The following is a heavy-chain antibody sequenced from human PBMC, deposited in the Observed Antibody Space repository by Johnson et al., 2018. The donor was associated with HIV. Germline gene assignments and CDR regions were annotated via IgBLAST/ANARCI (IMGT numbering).Heavy chain of an antibody. J-gene: IGHJ3*02. V-gene: IGHV3-20*04. D-gene: IGHD6-13*01. CDR2: FSWDGGST. Sequence: VHLVESGGGVVRPGGSLRLSCAASGFTFDDYGMSWVRQAPGKVLEWVSLFSWDGGSTYYADSVKGRFTISRDNSKNSLYLQMNSLRAEDTAVYYCARVPPGIAKDGAFDIWGQGTMVTVSS. CDR3: ARVPPGIAKDGAFDI. CDR1: GFTFDDYG.